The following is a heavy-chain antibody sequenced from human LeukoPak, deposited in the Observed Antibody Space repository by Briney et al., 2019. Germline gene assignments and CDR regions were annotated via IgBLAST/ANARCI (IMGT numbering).Heavy chain of an antibody. Sequence: SSETLSLTCLVSDGSMINYYWSWIRQPPGKGLEWMGYIYYSGSTNYNPYHKSRVTISVDTSKNQFSLKLSSVTAADTAVYYCARWADDYVWGSYRFFDYWGQGTLVTVSS. CDR1: DGSMINYY. D-gene: IGHD3-16*02. J-gene: IGHJ4*02. V-gene: IGHV4-59*08. CDR2: IYYSGST. CDR3: ARWADDYVWGSYRFFDY.